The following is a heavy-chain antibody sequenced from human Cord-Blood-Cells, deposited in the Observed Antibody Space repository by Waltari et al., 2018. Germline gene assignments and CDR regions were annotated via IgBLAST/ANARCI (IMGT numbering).Heavy chain of an antibody. D-gene: IGHD3-16*01. CDR1: GGSISSSNW. J-gene: IGHJ3*02. CDR2: ISKRGRT. V-gene: IGHV4-4*02. Sequence: QVQLQESGPGLVKPSGTLSLTCAVSGGSISSSNWWSWVRQPPGKGLEWIGEISKRGRTNYNPSRMSGVTTAGDDAKAQFPGRRSSGPAGDRPVYYGGGGGGGGGRSAFDIWGQGTMVTVSS. CDR3: GGGGGGGGRSAFDI.